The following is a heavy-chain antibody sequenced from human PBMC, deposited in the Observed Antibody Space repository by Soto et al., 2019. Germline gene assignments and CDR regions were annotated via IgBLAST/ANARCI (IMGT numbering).Heavy chain of an antibody. V-gene: IGHV5-51*01. J-gene: IGHJ6*02. D-gene: IGHD5-12*01. CDR3: ARRQIVATTTHGGGDYYYGMDV. Sequence: GESLKISCKGSGYSFTSYWIGWVRQMPGKGLEWMGIIYPGDSDTRYSPSFQGQVTISADKSISTAYLQWSSLKASDTAMYYWARRQIVATTTHGGGDYYYGMDVWGQGTTVTVSS. CDR1: GYSFTSYW. CDR2: IYPGDSDT.